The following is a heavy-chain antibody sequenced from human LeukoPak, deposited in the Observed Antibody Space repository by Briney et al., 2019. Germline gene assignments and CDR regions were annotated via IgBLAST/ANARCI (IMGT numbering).Heavy chain of an antibody. CDR2: INPGDSDT. CDR1: EFSFVSYW. V-gene: IGHV5-51*01. Sequence: GESLKISCKGSEFSFVSYWIAWVRQMPGKGLEWMGIINPGDSDTRYSPSFQGQVTISADKSISTAYLQWSSLKASDTAMYYCARLARYCTSTSCSWVWASDIWGQGTMVTVSS. J-gene: IGHJ3*02. D-gene: IGHD2-2*01. CDR3: ARLARYCTSTSCSWVWASDI.